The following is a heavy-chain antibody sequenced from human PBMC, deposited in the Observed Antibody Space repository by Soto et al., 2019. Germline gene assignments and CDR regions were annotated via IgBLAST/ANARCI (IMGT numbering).Heavy chain of an antibody. Sequence: PSETLSLTCTVSGGSISSSSYYWGWIRQPPGKGLEWIGSIYYSGSTYYNPSLKSRVTISVDTSKNQFSLKLSSVTAADTAVYYCARYYYDSSGYYGSYYGMDVWGQGTTVTVS. D-gene: IGHD3-22*01. CDR3: ARYYYDSSGYYGSYYGMDV. CDR2: IYYSGST. V-gene: IGHV4-39*01. J-gene: IGHJ6*02. CDR1: GGSISSSSYY.